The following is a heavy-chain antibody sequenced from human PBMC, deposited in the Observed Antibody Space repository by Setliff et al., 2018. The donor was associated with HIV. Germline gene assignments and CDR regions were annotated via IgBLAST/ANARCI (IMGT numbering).Heavy chain of an antibody. Sequence: LSLSCAASGFTFSNYAMSWVRQAPGEGLAWVSAILSTGERTFYADSVKGRFTISRDNSKNTVYLQMNSLRAEDTAEYYCAKELAASGLGYFDSWGRGILVTVSS. CDR2: ILSTGERT. CDR1: GFTFSNYA. J-gene: IGHJ4*02. V-gene: IGHV3-23*01. D-gene: IGHD3-22*01. CDR3: AKELAASGLGYFDS.